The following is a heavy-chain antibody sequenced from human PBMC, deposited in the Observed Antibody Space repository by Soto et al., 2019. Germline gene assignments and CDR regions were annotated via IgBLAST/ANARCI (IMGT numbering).Heavy chain of an antibody. V-gene: IGHV1-58*01. Sequence: GASVKVSCKASGFTFTSSAVQWVRQARRQRLEWVRGIVVGSGNTNYAQNFQGRVTITADESTSTAYMELSSLRSEDTAVYSCARPSIAAVGGCDYWGQGPLVTV. CDR2: IVVGSGNT. CDR3: ARPSIAAVGGCDY. CDR1: GFTFTSSA. D-gene: IGHD6-13*01. J-gene: IGHJ4*02.